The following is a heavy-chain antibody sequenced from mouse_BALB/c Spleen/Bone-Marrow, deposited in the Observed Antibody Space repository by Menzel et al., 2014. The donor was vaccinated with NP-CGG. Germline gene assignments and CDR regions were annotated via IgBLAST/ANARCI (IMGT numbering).Heavy chain of an antibody. D-gene: IGHD4-1*01. Sequence: VQLQQSGAELAKPGASVKMSCKASGYTFTSYWMHWVKQRPGQGLEWIGYINPSTGYTEYNQKFKDKATLTADISSSTAYMQLSSLTSEDSAVYYCARSRTGTYFDYWGQSTTLTVSS. V-gene: IGHV1-7*01. CDR3: ARSRTGTYFDY. CDR1: GYTFTSYW. J-gene: IGHJ2*01. CDR2: INPSTGYT.